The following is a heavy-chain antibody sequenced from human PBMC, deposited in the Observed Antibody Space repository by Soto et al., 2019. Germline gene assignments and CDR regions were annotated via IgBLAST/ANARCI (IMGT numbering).Heavy chain of an antibody. J-gene: IGHJ6*02. CDR2: IIPIFGTA. CDR3: ARGRLRQRPNYYYYYGMDV. V-gene: IGHV1-69*13. D-gene: IGHD4-17*01. Sequence: SVKVSCKSSAGTFSSYAISLVRQAPGQGLEWMGGIIPIFGTANYAQKFQGRVTITADESTSTAYMELSRLRSEDTAVYYCARGRLRQRPNYYYYYGMDVWGQGTTVTVSS. CDR1: AGTFSSYA.